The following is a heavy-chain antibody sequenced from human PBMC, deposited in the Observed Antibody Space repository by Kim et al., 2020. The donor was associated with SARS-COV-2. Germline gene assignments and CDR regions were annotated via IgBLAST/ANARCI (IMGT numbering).Heavy chain of an antibody. D-gene: IGHD6-13*01. Sequence: NDDAVPVKSRITINPDTSKNQFSLQLNSVTPEDTAVYYCARDNSSSWWDYWGQGTLVTVSS. V-gene: IGHV6-1*01. CDR3: ARDNSSSWWDY. CDR2: N. J-gene: IGHJ4*02.